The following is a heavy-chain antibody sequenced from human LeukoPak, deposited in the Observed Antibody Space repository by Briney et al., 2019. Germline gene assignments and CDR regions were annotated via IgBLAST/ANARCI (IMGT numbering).Heavy chain of an antibody. V-gene: IGHV4-59*02. CDR1: GASVSSDY. CDR3: GRNLGSGSDH. D-gene: IGHD3-10*01. CDR2: THYRGDI. Sequence: SETLSLTCSVFGASVSSDYWNWIRQSPGRGLEWIGYTHYRGDINYNPSLKSRLTMSVDASSNQVSLKLSSVTAADAAVYYCGRNLGSGSDHWGQGTLVTVSS. J-gene: IGHJ4*02.